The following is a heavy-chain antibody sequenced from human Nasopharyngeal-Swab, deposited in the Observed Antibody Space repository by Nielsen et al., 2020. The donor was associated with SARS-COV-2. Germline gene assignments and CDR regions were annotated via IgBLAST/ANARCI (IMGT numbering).Heavy chain of an antibody. Sequence: GESLKISCAASGFTFTTYSMNWVRQAPGQGLEWVANVKQDGGEKFYLDSVKGRFTISRDNAKSSLYLQMTSLRAEDTAVYYCVRDESGAFDIRGQGTMVTVSS. CDR3: VRDESGAFDI. CDR2: VKQDGGEK. D-gene: IGHD3-10*01. CDR1: GFTFTTYS. J-gene: IGHJ3*02. V-gene: IGHV3-7*01.